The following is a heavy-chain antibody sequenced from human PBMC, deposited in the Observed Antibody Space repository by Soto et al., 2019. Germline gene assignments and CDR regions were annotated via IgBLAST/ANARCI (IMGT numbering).Heavy chain of an antibody. D-gene: IGHD2-2*01. Sequence: QVQLVQSGTEVKRPGASVRVSCKASGYTFTNYGITWVRQAPGQGLEWMGWISPHNGKTNYAQRVQGRVSLTADTSTSTAYMDLRSLTFDDTALYYCARRPSADWFDSWGKGTLVTVSS. CDR3: ARRPSADWFDS. J-gene: IGHJ5*01. CDR2: ISPHNGKT. V-gene: IGHV1-18*01. CDR1: GYTFTNYG.